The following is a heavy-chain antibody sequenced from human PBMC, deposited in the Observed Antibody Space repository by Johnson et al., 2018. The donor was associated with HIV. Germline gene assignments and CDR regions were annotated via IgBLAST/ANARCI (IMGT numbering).Heavy chain of an antibody. CDR1: GFTFSSYA. CDR3: ARRSWAFDAFDI. V-gene: IGHV3-30-3*01. J-gene: IGHJ3*02. D-gene: IGHD1-26*01. CDR2: ISYDGSNK. Sequence: VQLVESGGGVVQPGRSLRLSCAASGFTFSSYAMHWVRQAPGKGLEWVAVISYDGSNKYYADSVKGRFTISRDNSKNTLYLQMNSLRAEDTAVYYCARRSWAFDAFDIWGQGTMVTVS.